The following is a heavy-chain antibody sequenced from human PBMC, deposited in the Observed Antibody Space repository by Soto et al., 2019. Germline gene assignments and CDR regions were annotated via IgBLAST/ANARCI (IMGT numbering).Heavy chain of an antibody. Sequence: SETLSLTCTVSGGSISSDDCYWSWIRQAPGKGLEWIGHIYYIGITDYNPSLKSRLTISIDTSRNQFSLELTSVSAADTAVYYCARDRSNSPDFFDYWGQGTLVTVSS. D-gene: IGHD6-13*01. J-gene: IGHJ4*02. CDR2: IYYIGIT. V-gene: IGHV4-30-4*01. CDR1: GGSISSDDCY. CDR3: ARDRSNSPDFFDY.